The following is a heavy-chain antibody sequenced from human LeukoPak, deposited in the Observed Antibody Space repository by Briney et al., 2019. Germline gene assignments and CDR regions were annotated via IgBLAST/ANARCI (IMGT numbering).Heavy chain of an antibody. CDR2: ISSSSSYI. CDR1: GFTFSSYS. D-gene: IGHD2-2*01. Sequence: GGSLRLSCAASGFTFSSYSMNWVRQAPGKGLEWVSSISSSSSYIYYADSVKGRFTISRDNAKNSLYLQMNSLRAEDTAVYYCAREGFVVVPAAMYRDYYYGMDVWGQGTTVTVSS. CDR3: AREGFVVVPAAMYRDYYYGMDV. V-gene: IGHV3-21*01. J-gene: IGHJ6*02.